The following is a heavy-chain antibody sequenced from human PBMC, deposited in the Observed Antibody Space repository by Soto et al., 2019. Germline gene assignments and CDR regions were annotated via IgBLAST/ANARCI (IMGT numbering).Heavy chain of an antibody. J-gene: IGHJ4*02. CDR3: ATGLPWGYDISGYYFCY. Sequence: ASVKVSCKASEGTFSSYAISWGRQSPGQGLEWLGGIIPIFGTANYAQKFQGRITITADESTSRAYMELSSLRTEDTAVYYCATGLPWGYDISGYYFCYWAPGTLV. CDR2: IIPIFGTA. CDR1: EGTFSSYA. V-gene: IGHV1-69*13. D-gene: IGHD3-22*01.